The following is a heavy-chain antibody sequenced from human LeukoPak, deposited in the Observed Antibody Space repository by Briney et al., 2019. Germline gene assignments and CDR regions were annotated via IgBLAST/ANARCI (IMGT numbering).Heavy chain of an antibody. V-gene: IGHV3-23*01. Sequence: GGSLRLSCAASGFTFSSYAMSWVRQAPGKGLEWVSPISGSGGSTYYAASVKGRFTISRDNSKNTLYLQMNSLRAEDTAVYYCAKEGLIVVVPAAMGDYWGQGTLVTVSS. CDR1: GFTFSSYA. CDR3: AKEGLIVVVPAAMGDY. CDR2: ISGSGGST. J-gene: IGHJ4*02. D-gene: IGHD2-2*01.